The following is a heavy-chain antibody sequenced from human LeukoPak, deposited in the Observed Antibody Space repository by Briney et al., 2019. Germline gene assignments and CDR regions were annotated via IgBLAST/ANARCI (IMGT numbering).Heavy chain of an antibody. CDR1: GYSFTSYW. Sequence: GESLKISCKGSGYSFTSYWIVWVRQMLGKGLEWMGIIYPGDSDTRYSPSFQGQVTISANKSISTAYLQWSSLKASDTAMYYCARLDENYGSAFEIWGQGTMVTVSS. V-gene: IGHV5-51*01. CDR2: IYPGDSDT. J-gene: IGHJ3*02. CDR3: ARLDENYGSAFEI. D-gene: IGHD3-16*01.